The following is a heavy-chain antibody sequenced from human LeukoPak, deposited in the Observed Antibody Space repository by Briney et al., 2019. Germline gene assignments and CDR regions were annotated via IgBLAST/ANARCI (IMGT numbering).Heavy chain of an antibody. CDR1: GFTFSSYS. J-gene: IGHJ6*03. V-gene: IGHV3-21*06. CDR2: ISSSSTYI. CDR3: AKAAARRDDYFYMDV. Sequence: GGSLRLSCAASGFTFSSYSINWVRQAPGKALEWVSSISSSSTYIYYADSVKGRFTISRDNAKNSLNLQMNSLRAEDTAIYYCAKAAARRDDYFYMDVWGRGTTVTVSS. D-gene: IGHD6-6*01.